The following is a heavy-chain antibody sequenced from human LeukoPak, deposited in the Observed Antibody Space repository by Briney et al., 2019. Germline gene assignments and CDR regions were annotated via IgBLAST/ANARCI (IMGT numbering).Heavy chain of an antibody. D-gene: IGHD4-17*01. CDR1: GFIFSDYY. V-gene: IGHV3-11*04. CDR3: ARVNYGEYGADWYLDL. J-gene: IGHJ2*01. Sequence: GGSLRLSCAASGFIFSDYYMGWVRQAPGKGLEWVSYISNKGSSSTTYYADSVKGRFTISRDNAKNSLYLQMNSLRAEDTAVYYCARVNYGEYGADWYLDLWGRGTLVTVSS. CDR2: ISNKGSSSTT.